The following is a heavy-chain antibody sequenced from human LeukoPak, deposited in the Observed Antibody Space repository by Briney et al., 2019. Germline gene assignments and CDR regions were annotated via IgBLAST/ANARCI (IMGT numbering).Heavy chain of an antibody. CDR2: LYYSGRT. V-gene: IGHV4-59*12. CDR1: GGSISRYY. Sequence: SETLSLTCTVSGGSISRYYWSWIRQPPGKGLEWIGYLYYSGRTNYNPSLKSRVTISVDTSKNQFSLKLSSVTAADTAVYYCRGSCYARDAFDIWGQGTMVTVSS. D-gene: IGHD2-15*01. J-gene: IGHJ3*02. CDR3: RGSCYARDAFDI.